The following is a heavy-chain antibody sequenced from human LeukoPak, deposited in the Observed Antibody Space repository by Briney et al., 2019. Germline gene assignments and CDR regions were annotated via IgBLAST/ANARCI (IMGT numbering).Heavy chain of an antibody. J-gene: IGHJ5*02. CDR2: ISSSSSYI. Sequence: GGSLRLSCAASGFTFSSYSMNWVRQAPGKGLEWVSSISSSSSYIYYADSVKGRFTISRDNAKNSLYLQMNSLRAEDTAVYYCARGPRGYSYGYGNWFDPWGQGTLVTVSS. D-gene: IGHD5-18*01. CDR1: GFTFSSYS. CDR3: ARGPRGYSYGYGNWFDP. V-gene: IGHV3-21*01.